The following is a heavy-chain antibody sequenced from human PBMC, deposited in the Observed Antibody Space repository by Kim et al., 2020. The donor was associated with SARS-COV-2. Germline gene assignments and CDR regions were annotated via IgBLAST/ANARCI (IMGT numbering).Heavy chain of an antibody. Sequence: SETLSLTCTVSGGSIVTYYWGWIRQPPGKGLEWIGTIYYSGNTYYNSSLKSRVTISVDTSKNHFSLELTSVTAADTAVYYCARGPISGSYSSPFDYWGQGTLVTVSS. V-gene: IGHV4-39*01. CDR1: GGSIVTYY. D-gene: IGHD1-26*01. CDR2: IYYSGNT. J-gene: IGHJ4*02. CDR3: ARGPISGSYSSPFDY.